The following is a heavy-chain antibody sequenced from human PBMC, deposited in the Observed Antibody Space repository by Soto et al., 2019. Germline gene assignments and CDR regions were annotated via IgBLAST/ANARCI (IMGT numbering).Heavy chain of an antibody. J-gene: IGHJ4*02. CDR1: GGTFSSYA. V-gene: IGHV1-69*13. CDR3: APLNGELLFDY. CDR2: IIPIFGTA. D-gene: IGHD3-10*01. Sequence: ASVKVSCKASGGTFSSYAISWVRQAPGQGLEWMGGIIPIFGTANYAQKFQGRVTITADESTSTAYMELSSLRSEDTAVYYCAPLNGELLFDYWGQGALVTVYS.